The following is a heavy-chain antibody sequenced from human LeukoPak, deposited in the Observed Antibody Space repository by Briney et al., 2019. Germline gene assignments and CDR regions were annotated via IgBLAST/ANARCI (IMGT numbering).Heavy chain of an antibody. V-gene: IGHV3-23*01. D-gene: IGHD6-6*01. J-gene: IGHJ4*02. CDR3: AKIEYSSSSMAMGY. CDR1: GFTFSSYA. Sequence: PGGSLRLSCAASGFTFSSYAMSWVRQAPGKGLEWVSAISGSGGSTYYADSVKGRFTISRDNSKNTLYLQMNSLRAEDTAVYYCAKIEYSSSSMAMGYWGQGTLVTVSS. CDR2: ISGSGGST.